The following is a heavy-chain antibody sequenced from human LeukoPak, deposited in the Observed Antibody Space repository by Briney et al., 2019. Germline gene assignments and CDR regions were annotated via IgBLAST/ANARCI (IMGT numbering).Heavy chain of an antibody. Sequence: SETLSLTCTVSGGSISSYYWSWIRQPPGKGLEWIGYIYYSGSTNYNPSLKSRVTISVDTSKNQFSLELSSVTAADTAVYYCAGVYCSSTSCRNWFDPWGQGTLVTVSS. V-gene: IGHV4-59*01. CDR2: IYYSGST. D-gene: IGHD2-2*01. CDR3: AGVYCSSTSCRNWFDP. CDR1: GGSISSYY. J-gene: IGHJ5*02.